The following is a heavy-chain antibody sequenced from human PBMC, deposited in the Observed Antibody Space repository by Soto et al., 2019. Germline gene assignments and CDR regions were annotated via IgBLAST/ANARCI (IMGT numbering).Heavy chain of an antibody. Sequence: QVQLVESGGGLVKPGGSLRLSCTASGFSISDYYMYWIRQSPGKGLEWLSCISSSGSSRYYADSVKGRFIISRDNAKNSLYLQMDSLRVEDTAVYYCERDRYTNYVNYFDPWGQGTLVTVSS. V-gene: IGHV3-11*01. J-gene: IGHJ5*02. CDR3: ERDRYTNYVNYFDP. CDR2: ISSSGSSR. D-gene: IGHD2-2*02. CDR1: GFSISDYY.